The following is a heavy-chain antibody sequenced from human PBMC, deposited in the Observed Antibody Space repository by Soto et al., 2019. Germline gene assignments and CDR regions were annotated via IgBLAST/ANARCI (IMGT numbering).Heavy chain of an antibody. V-gene: IGHV3-13*01. Sequence: EVQLVESGGGLVQPGGSLRLSCAASGFTFSSYDMHWVRQATGKGLEWVSAIGTAGDTDYPGSVKGRFTISRENAKNSLYLQMNSLRAEDTAVYYCARDQVAAAGFHNNIYYYYGMDVWGQGTTVTVSS. CDR3: ARDQVAAAGFHNNIYYYYGMDV. CDR1: GFTFSSYD. J-gene: IGHJ6*02. D-gene: IGHD6-13*01. CDR2: IGTAGDT.